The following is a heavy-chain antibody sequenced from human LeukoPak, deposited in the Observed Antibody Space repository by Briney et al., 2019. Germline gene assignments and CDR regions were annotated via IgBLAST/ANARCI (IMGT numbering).Heavy chain of an antibody. Sequence: SETLSLTCTVSGGSISSYYWSWIRQPPGKGLEWIGYIYYSGSTNYNPSLKSRVTISVDTSKNQFSLKLTSVTAADTAMYYCARETIRPSDAFDIWGQGTMVTVSS. CDR3: ARETIRPSDAFDI. CDR1: GGSISSYY. CDR2: IYYSGST. V-gene: IGHV4-59*01. D-gene: IGHD4/OR15-4a*01. J-gene: IGHJ3*02.